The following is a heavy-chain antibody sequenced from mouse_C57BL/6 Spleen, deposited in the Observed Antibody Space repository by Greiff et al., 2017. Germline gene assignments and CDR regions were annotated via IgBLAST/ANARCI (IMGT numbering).Heavy chain of an antibody. CDR2: ISSGSSTI. J-gene: IGHJ2*01. Sequence: DVMLVESGGGLVKPGGSLKLSCAASGFTFSDYGMHWVRQAPEKGLEWVAYISSGSSTIYYASTVKGRFTISRDNAKNTLFLQMTSLRSEDTAMYYCATTVVATRYFDYWGQGTTLTASS. CDR3: ATTVVATRYFDY. V-gene: IGHV5-17*01. D-gene: IGHD1-1*01. CDR1: GFTFSDYG.